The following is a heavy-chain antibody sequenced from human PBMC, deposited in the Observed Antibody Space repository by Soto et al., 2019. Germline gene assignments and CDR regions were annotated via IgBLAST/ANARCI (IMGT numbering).Heavy chain of an antibody. CDR2: IIPIFGTA. J-gene: IGHJ6*02. D-gene: IGHD5-18*01. CDR1: GGTFSSYA. V-gene: IGHV1-69*01. CDR3: ARALRGYSYEGYYYYGMDV. Sequence: SVKVSCKASGGTFSSYAISWVRQAPVQGLEWMGGIIPIFGTANYAQKFQGRVTITADESTSTAYMELSSLRSEDTAVYYCARALRGYSYEGYYYYGMDVWGQGTTVTVSS.